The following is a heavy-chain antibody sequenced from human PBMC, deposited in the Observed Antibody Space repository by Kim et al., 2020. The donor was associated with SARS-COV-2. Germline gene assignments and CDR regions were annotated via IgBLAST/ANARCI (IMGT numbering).Heavy chain of an antibody. V-gene: IGHV3-73*01. CDR3: ARVRGTTFDVWDAFDI. D-gene: IGHD1-1*01. J-gene: IGHJ3*02. Sequence: SVRGRFTNTRDDAKNTAYRQMNSLRTEDTAVYYCARVRGTTFDVWDAFDIWGQGTMVTVSS.